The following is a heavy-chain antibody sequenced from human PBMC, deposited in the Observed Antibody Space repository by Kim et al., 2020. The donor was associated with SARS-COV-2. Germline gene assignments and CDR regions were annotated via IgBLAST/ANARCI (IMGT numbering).Heavy chain of an antibody. D-gene: IGHD6-13*01. CDR3: ARCPTEQQLEIWFDP. V-gene: IGHV1-18*01. J-gene: IGHJ5*02. Sequence: QKLQGRVTMTTDPSTSTAYMELRSLRSDDTAVYYCARCPTEQQLEIWFDPWGQGTLVTVSS.